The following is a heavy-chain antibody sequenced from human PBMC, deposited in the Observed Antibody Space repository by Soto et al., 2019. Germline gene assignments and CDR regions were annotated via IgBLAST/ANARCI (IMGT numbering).Heavy chain of an antibody. V-gene: IGHV4-34*01. J-gene: IGHJ4*02. CDR1: GGSFSGYY. D-gene: IGHD6-19*01. CDR3: ARVKQWLPTFDY. Sequence: PSETLSLTCAVYGGSFSGYYWSWIRQPPGKGLEWIGEINHSGSTNYNPSLKSRVTISVDTSKNQFSLKLSSVTAADTAVYYCARVKQWLPTFDYWGQGTLVTVSS. CDR2: INHSGST.